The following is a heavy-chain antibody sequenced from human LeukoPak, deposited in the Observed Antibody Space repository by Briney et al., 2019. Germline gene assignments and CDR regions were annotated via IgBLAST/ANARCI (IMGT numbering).Heavy chain of an antibody. D-gene: IGHD3-10*01. Sequence: GGSLRVSCAASGFTFSSYWMSWVRQAPGKGLEWVANIKQDGSEKYYVDSVKGRFTISRDNAKNSLYLQMNSLRAEDTAVYYCARDITDGSGSYYRSTPFDYWGQGTLVTVSS. CDR1: GFTFSSYW. V-gene: IGHV3-7*01. CDR3: ARDITDGSGSYYRSTPFDY. J-gene: IGHJ4*02. CDR2: IKQDGSEK.